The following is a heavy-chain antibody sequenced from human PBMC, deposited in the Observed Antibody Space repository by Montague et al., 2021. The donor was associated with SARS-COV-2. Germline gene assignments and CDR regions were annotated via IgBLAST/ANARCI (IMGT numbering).Heavy chain of an antibody. CDR3: ARNLVVHYWYGMDV. CDR1: GGSISSYY. D-gene: IGHD2-15*01. J-gene: IGHJ6*02. CDR2: INYSGST. V-gene: IGHV4-59*01. Sequence: SETLSLTSTVAGGSISSYYWSWIRQPPGKGLEWIGYINYSGSTNYNPSLKSRVTISVDTSKNQFSLNLSSVTAADTAVYYCARNLVVHYWYGMDVWGQGTTVTVSS.